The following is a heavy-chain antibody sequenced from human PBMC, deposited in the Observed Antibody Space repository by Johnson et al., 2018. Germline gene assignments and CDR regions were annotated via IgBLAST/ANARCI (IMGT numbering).Heavy chain of an antibody. D-gene: IGHD4-17*01. V-gene: IGHV3-33*01. J-gene: IGHJ6*04. CDR2: IWYDGSNK. CDR1: GFTFSSYG. CDR3: ARWALYNDYGDYNYYYYGMDV. Sequence: QVQLVQSGGGVVQPGRSLRLSCAASGFTFSSYGMHWVRQAPGKGLEWVAVIWYDGSNKYYAASVKGRFTISRDNSKNTLYLQMNSLRAEDTAVYYCARWALYNDYGDYNYYYYGMDVWGIGTTVTVSS.